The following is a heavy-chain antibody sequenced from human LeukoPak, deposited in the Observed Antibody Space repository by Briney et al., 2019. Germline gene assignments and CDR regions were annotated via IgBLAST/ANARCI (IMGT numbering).Heavy chain of an antibody. J-gene: IGHJ6*02. CDR1: GFTFSSYS. CDR3: ARGSGSYLVPV. Sequence: EPGGSLRLSCAASGFTFSSYSMNWVRQAPGKGLEWVSSISSSGSYIYYAESVKGRFTNSRDNAKNSLYLQMNSLRAEDTAVYYCARGSGSYLVPVWGQGTTVTVSS. D-gene: IGHD1-26*01. V-gene: IGHV3-21*01. CDR2: ISSSGSYI.